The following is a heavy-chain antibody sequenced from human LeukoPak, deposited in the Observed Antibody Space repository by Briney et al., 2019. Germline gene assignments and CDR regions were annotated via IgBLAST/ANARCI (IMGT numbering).Heavy chain of an antibody. CDR1: GFTFSSYS. D-gene: IGHD2-21*01. Sequence: GGSLRLSCAASGFTFSSYSMNWVRQAPGKGLEWVSSISSSSSYIYYADSVKGRFTISRDNSKNTLYLQMNSLRADDTAVYYCARGVRFPDLGYWGQGTLVTVSS. CDR2: ISSSSSYI. CDR3: ARGVRFPDLGY. J-gene: IGHJ4*02. V-gene: IGHV3-21*04.